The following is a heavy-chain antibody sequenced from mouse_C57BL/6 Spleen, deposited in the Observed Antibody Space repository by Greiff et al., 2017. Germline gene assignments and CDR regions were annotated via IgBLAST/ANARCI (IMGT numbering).Heavy chain of an antibody. V-gene: IGHV5-9*01. Sequence: EVQRVESGGGLVKPGGSLKLSCAASGFTFSSYTMSWVRQTPEKRLEWVATISGGGGNTYYPDSVKGRFTISRDNAKNTLYLQMSSLRSEDTALYYWARQVNYYFDYWGQGTTLTVSS. CDR3: ARQVNYYFDY. CDR2: ISGGGGNT. CDR1: GFTFSSYT. D-gene: IGHD2-5*01. J-gene: IGHJ2*01.